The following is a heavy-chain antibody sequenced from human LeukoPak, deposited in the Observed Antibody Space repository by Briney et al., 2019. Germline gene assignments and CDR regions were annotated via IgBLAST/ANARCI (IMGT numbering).Heavy chain of an antibody. J-gene: IGHJ4*02. Sequence: PSQTLSLTCTVSGGSISSGDYYWGWVRQPPGTGLEWVGYIYYSGSTYYNPSLKSRITISVDTSKNQFSLKLSSVTAADTAVYYCATGEGHPTDYWGQGTLVTVSS. D-gene: IGHD3-16*01. CDR3: ATGEGHPTDY. CDR1: GGSISSGDYY. CDR2: IYYSGST. V-gene: IGHV4-30-4*01.